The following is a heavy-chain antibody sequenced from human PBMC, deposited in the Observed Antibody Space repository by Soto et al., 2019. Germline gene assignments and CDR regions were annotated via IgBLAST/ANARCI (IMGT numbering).Heavy chain of an antibody. Sequence: SETLSLTCAVYGGSFSGYYWSWIRQPPGKGLEWIGEINHSGSTNYNPSLKSRVTISVDTSKNQFSLKLSSVTAADTAVYYCARPPVSGYMDVWGKGTTVTVSS. CDR1: GGSFSGYY. CDR3: ARPPVSGYMDV. V-gene: IGHV4-34*01. J-gene: IGHJ6*03. CDR2: INHSGST.